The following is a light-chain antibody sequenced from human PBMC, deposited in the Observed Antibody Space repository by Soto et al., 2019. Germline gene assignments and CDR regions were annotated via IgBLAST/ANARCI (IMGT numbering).Light chain of an antibody. Sequence: EIALTQSPGTLSLSPGERATLSCRASQSVSSSYLAWYQQKPGQAPRLLIYGASSRATGIPDRFSGSGSGTAFTLTISRLEPEDFAVYYCQQYGSSLYTFGQGTKLEIK. V-gene: IGKV3-20*01. CDR3: QQYGSSLYT. CDR2: GAS. CDR1: QSVSSSY. J-gene: IGKJ2*01.